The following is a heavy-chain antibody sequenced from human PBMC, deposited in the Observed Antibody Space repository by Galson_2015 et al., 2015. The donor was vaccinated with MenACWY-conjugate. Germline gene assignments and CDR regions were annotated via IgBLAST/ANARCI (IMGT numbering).Heavy chain of an antibody. CDR3: AKTPLGYYHYVDV. V-gene: IGHV3-23*01. J-gene: IGHJ6*03. Sequence: SLRLSCAVSGFTFSDYAMSWVRQAPGKGLEWVSGISASGGGTYYPDSVKGLFTISRDNSRNTLYLQMNSLRAEDTAVYYCAKTPLGYYHYVDVWGKGTTVTVSS. CDR2: ISASGGGT. CDR1: GFTFSDYA.